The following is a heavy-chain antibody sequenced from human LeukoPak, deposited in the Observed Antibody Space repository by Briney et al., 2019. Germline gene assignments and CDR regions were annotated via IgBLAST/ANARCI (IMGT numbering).Heavy chain of an antibody. CDR3: ARVRRDSSGYRYYFDY. D-gene: IGHD3-22*01. CDR2: IYYSGST. Sequence: PSETLSLTCAVSGGSLSSGGYSWSWIRQPPGKGLEWIGYIYYSGSTYYNPSLKSRVTISVDTSKNQFSLKLSSVTAADTAVYYCARVRRDSSGYRYYFDYWGQGTLVTVSS. V-gene: IGHV4-30-4*07. CDR1: GGSLSSGGYS. J-gene: IGHJ4*02.